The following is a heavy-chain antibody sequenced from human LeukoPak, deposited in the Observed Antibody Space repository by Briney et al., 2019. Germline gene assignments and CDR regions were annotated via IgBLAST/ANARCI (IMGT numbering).Heavy chain of an antibody. Sequence: GGSLRLSCAASGFTVSSNYMSWVRQAPGKGLGWVSVIYSGGSTYYADSVKGRLTISIDNSKNTLYLQMNSLRAEDTAVYYCARANSFGYYDSDEWGQGTLVTVSS. CDR3: ARANSFGYYDSDE. V-gene: IGHV3-53*01. J-gene: IGHJ4*02. D-gene: IGHD3-22*01. CDR1: GFTVSSNY. CDR2: IYSGGST.